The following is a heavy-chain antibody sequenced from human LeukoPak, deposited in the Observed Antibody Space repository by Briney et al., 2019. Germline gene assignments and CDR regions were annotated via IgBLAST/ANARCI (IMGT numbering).Heavy chain of an antibody. Sequence: SETLSLTCTVSGGSISSSSYYWGWIRQPPGKGLEWIGSIYYSGSTYYNPSLKSRVTIPVDTSKNQFSLKLSSVTAADTAVYYCARQLYCSGGSCYRLIWFDPWGQGTLVTVSS. D-gene: IGHD2-15*01. CDR3: ARQLYCSGGSCYRLIWFDP. V-gene: IGHV4-39*01. CDR1: GGSISSSSYY. J-gene: IGHJ5*02. CDR2: IYYSGST.